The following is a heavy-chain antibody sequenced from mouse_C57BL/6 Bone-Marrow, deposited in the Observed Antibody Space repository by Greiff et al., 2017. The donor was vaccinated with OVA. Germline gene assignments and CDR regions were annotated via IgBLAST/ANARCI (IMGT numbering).Heavy chain of an antibody. CDR2: ILPGGGST. D-gene: IGHD1-1*01. CDR3: ASHPSYYYGSEDD. V-gene: IGHV1-9*01. Sequence: VKLMESGAELMKPGASVKLSCKATGYTFTGYWIEWVKQRPGHGLEWIGEILPGGGSTNYNEKFKGKATFTADTSSNTAYMQLSSLTTEDSAIYYCASHPSYYYGSEDDWGEGTTLTVSS. CDR1: GYTFTGYW. J-gene: IGHJ2*01.